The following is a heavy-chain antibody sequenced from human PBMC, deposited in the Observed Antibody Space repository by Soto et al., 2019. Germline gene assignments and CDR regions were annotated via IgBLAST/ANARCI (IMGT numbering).Heavy chain of an antibody. D-gene: IGHD3-10*01. CDR3: ARAGTNMVQFDY. Sequence: SETLSLTCSVSGGSISSYYWSWIRQPPGKGLEWIGYIYYSGSTNYNPSLKSRVTISVDTSKNQFSLEVHSLTAADTAVYYCARAGTNMVQFDYWGQGTLVTVSS. J-gene: IGHJ4*02. CDR2: IYYSGST. V-gene: IGHV4-59*01. CDR1: GGSISSYY.